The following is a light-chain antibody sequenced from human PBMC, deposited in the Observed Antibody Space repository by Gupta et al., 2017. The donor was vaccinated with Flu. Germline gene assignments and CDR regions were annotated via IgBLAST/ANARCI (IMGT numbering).Light chain of an antibody. CDR1: QGLVYSDGNTY. CDR2: QVS. V-gene: IGKV2-30*01. CDR3: MQATHWWT. J-gene: IGKJ1*01. Sequence: AVLTQSPLYLPVTLGQPASISCRSSQGLVYSDGNTYLNWFLQRPGQSPRRLIYQVSKRDSGVPGRFSGSGSGTDFTLQISRVEAEDIGVYYCMQATHWWTFGQGTRVEIK.